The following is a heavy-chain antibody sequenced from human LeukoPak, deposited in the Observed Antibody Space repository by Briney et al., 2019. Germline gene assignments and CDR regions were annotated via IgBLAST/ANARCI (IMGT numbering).Heavy chain of an antibody. J-gene: IGHJ4*02. CDR3: GKEVERHFDLKY. Sequence: GGSLRLSCAASGFTSGICAVSWVRQAPGKGLEWVSAFSGGGDSYYADSVKGRFTISRDNSKKILYLQMNSLRAEDTAVYYCGKEVERHFDLKYWGQGTLVTVSS. V-gene: IGHV3-23*01. CDR2: FSGGGDS. CDR1: GFTSGICA.